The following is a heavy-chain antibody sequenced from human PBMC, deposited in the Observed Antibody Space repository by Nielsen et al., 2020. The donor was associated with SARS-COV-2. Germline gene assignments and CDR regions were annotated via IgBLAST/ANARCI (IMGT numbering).Heavy chain of an antibody. CDR3: ARDVNLTGYYSY. CDR1: GYTFPSYY. CDR2: INPSGGST. J-gene: IGHJ4*02. D-gene: IGHD3-9*01. Sequence: ASVKVSCKASGYTFPSYYMHWVRQAPGQGLEWMGVINPSGGSTSYAQKFQGRVTMTRDTSTSTVYMELSSLRSEDTAVYYCARDVNLTGYYSYWGQGTLVTVSS. V-gene: IGHV1-46*01.